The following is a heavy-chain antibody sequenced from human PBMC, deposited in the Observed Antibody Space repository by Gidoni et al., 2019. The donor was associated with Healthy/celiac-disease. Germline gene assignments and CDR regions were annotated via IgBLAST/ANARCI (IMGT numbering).Heavy chain of an antibody. CDR1: GYTFTSYD. D-gene: IGHD3-16*02. J-gene: IGHJ4*02. V-gene: IGHV1-8*01. CDR2: NNPNSGNT. Sequence: QVQLVQSGAEVKKPGASVKVSCKASGYTFTSYDINWVRQATGQGLEWMGWNNPNSGNTGYAQKCHGRVTMTRNTSISTAYMELSSLRSEDTAVYYCARGIRRLGELSLLYRYYFDYWGQGTLVTVSS. CDR3: ARGIRRLGELSLLYRYYFDY.